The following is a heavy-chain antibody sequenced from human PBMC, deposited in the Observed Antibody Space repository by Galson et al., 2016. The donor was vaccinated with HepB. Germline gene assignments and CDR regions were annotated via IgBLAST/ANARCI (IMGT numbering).Heavy chain of an antibody. CDR1: GFSFTNYW. CDR2: IYPDDSDT. CDR3: STLYWNADYYNDMDV. D-gene: IGHD1-1*01. V-gene: IGHV5-51*03. J-gene: IGHJ6*02. Sequence: QSGAEVKKPGESLQISCKGSGFSFTNYWIGWVRQMPGKGLEWMGNIYPDDSDTRYSPSFQGHVTISADKSITTASLQWSSLKASDPAMYYCSTLYWNADYYNDMDVWGQGTTVSVSS.